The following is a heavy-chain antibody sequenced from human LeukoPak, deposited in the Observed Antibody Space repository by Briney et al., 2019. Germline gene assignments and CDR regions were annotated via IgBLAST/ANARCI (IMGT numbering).Heavy chain of an antibody. CDR3: ARDGMVSQSY. V-gene: IGHV3-69-1*01. CDR2: ISSRGTT. J-gene: IGHJ4*02. CDR1: GFNFIDYN. D-gene: IGHD3-10*01. Sequence: GGSLRLSCAGSGFNFIDYNMNWVRQAPGKGLEWISYISSRGTTYYADSVKGRFTISRDNARNSLYLQGDSLRAEDTAVYYCARDGMVSQSYWGQGTLVTVSS.